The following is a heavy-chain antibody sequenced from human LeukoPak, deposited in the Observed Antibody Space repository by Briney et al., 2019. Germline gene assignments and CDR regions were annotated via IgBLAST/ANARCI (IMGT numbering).Heavy chain of an antibody. CDR2: ISAYNGNT. V-gene: IGHV1-18*01. CDR3: ARLQQQLLPAGFSLDP. J-gene: IGHJ5*02. CDR1: GYTFTSYG. D-gene: IGHD6-13*01. Sequence: ASVKVSCKASGYTFTSYGISWVRQAPGQGLEWMGWISAYNGNTNYAQKLQGRVTMTTDTSTSTAYMELRSLRSDDTAVYYCARLQQQLLPAGFSLDPWGQGTLVTVSS.